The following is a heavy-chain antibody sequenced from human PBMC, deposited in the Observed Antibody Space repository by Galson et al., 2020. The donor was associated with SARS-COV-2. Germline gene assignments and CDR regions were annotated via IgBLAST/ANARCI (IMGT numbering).Heavy chain of an antibody. D-gene: IGHD5-18*01. CDR3: ARGGSRPVMVFDYYYFYMDV. CDR2: ISHSGST. V-gene: IGHV4-34*01. J-gene: IGHJ6*03. CDR1: GGSFSDYS. Sequence: SETLSLTCGVYGGSFSDYSWTWVRQPPGKGLEWIGEISHSGSTNNSPSLKSRVFMSVDTSKNQFSLKLRSVTAADTAVYYCARGGSRPVMVFDYYYFYMDVWGKGTTVTVSS.